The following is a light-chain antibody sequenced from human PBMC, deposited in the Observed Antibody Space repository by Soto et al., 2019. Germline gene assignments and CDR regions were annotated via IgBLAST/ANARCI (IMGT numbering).Light chain of an antibody. CDR2: DAS. Sequence: DILMTQSPSTLSASVGDRITITCRASETISSWLAWYQQKSGKAPQLLIYDASTLESGVPSRFSGSGFGTEFRRTISSLQPDDFATYYCQEYESHLRTFGPGTKVEIK. V-gene: IGKV1-5*01. J-gene: IGKJ1*01. CDR3: QEYESHLRT. CDR1: ETISSW.